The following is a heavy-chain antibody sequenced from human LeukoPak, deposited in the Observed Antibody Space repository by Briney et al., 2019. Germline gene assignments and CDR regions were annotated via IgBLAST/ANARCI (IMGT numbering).Heavy chain of an antibody. CDR3: ARGMGIAVAGQVGATSGYDY. V-gene: IGHV4-34*01. CDR2: INHSGST. J-gene: IGHJ4*02. D-gene: IGHD6-19*01. Sequence: PSETLSLTXAVYGGSLSGYYWSWIRQPPGKGLEWIGEINHSGSTNYNPSLKSRVTISVDTSKNQFSLKLSSVTAADTAVYYCARGMGIAVAGQVGATSGYDYWGQGTLVTVSS. CDR1: GGSLSGYY.